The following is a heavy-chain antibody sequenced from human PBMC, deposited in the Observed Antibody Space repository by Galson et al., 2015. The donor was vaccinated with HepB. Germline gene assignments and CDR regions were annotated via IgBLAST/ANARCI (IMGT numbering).Heavy chain of an antibody. CDR1: GGSVSGQH. D-gene: IGHD3-22*01. CDR2: VYYGGST. V-gene: IGHV4-59*02. J-gene: IGHJ3*02. Sequence: ETLSLTCTVSGGSVSGQHWSWIRQPPGEGLEWSGYVYYGGSTNYNPSLKSRVTISMDTSKKQFSLKLSSVTAADTAVYHCATDSGYGDAFEIWGQGTMVTVSS. CDR3: ATDSGYGDAFEI.